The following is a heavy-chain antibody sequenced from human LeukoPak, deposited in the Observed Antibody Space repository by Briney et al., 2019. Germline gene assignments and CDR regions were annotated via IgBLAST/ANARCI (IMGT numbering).Heavy chain of an antibody. CDR2: IIPILGIA. V-gene: IGHV1-69*04. CDR3: ARLTLLFGFVGSSGWYGAFDI. Sequence: AASVKVSCKASGGTFSSYAISWVRQAPGQGLEWMGRIIPILGIANYAQKFQGRVTITADKSTSTAYMELSSLRSEDTAVYYCARLTLLFGFVGSSGWYGAFDIWGQGTMVTVSS. CDR1: GGTFSSYA. D-gene: IGHD6-19*01. J-gene: IGHJ3*02.